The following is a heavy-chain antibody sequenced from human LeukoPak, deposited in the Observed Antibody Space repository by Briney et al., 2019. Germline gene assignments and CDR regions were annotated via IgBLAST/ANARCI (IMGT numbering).Heavy chain of an antibody. CDR1: GFSFSTYW. J-gene: IGHJ3*01. V-gene: IGHV3-23*01. D-gene: IGHD4-17*01. CDR3: ARDPNGNYVGAFDF. Sequence: LTGGSLRLSCVASGFSFSTYWMTWVRQAPGKGLEWVSSIHVSGYADYADSVKGRFTASRDDSKNTLYLQMNGLRVEDTAVYYCARDPNGNYVGAFDFRGQGTLVTVSS. CDR2: IHVSGYA.